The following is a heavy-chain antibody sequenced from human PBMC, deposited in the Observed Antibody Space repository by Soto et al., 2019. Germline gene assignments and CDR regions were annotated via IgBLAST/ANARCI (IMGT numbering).Heavy chain of an antibody. CDR2: IYYSGST. J-gene: IGHJ4*02. CDR3: AREGITGTIVGY. Sequence: SETLSLTCTVSGGSISSFCYYWSWIRQHPGKGLEWIGYIYYSGSTYYNPSLKSRVTISVDTSKNQFSLKLSSVTAADTAVYYCAREGITGTIVGYWGQGLLVTVSS. V-gene: IGHV4-31*03. CDR1: GGSISSFCYY. D-gene: IGHD1-7*01.